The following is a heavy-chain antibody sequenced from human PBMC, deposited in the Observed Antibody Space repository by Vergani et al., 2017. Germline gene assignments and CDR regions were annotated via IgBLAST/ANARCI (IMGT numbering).Heavy chain of an antibody. V-gene: IGHV3-48*03. D-gene: IGHD1-7*01. Sequence: EVQLVESGGGLVQPGGSLRLSCAASGFSFSSYEMNWVRQAPGKGLEWVSYISSSGSTKYYADSVKGRFTISRYNAKNSLYLHMNSLRAEDTAVYYCASKHWNYVWYFDYWGQGTLVTVSS. J-gene: IGHJ4*02. CDR3: ASKHWNYVWYFDY. CDR2: ISSSGSTK. CDR1: GFSFSSYE.